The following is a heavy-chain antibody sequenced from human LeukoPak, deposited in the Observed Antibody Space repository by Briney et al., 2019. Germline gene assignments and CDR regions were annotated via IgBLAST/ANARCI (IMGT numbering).Heavy chain of an antibody. J-gene: IGHJ5*02. D-gene: IGHD3-3*01. CDR1: GFTFSSYA. CDR3: ARDGPRFTIPGPHNWFDP. Sequence: PGGSLRLSCAASGFTFSSYAMHWVRQAPGKGLEWVAVISYDGSNKYYADSVKGRFTISRDNSKNTLYLQMNSLRSDDTAVYYCARDGPRFTIPGPHNWFDPWGQGTLVTVSS. CDR2: ISYDGSNK. V-gene: IGHV3-30*04.